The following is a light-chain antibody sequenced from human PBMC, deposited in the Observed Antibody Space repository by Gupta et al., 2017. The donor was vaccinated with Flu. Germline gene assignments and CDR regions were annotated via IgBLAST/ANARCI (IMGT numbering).Light chain of an antibody. J-gene: IGLJ2*01. CDR3: QVWDSSSDHFVI. V-gene: IGLV3-21*03. CDR2: DDT. CDR1: NIGSKS. Sequence: SYVLTQPPSVSVAPGKTATITCGGNNIGSKSVHWYQQRPGHAPVVAVHDDTDRPSGIPERFSGSNSGNTATLTISRVEAGDEADYYCQVWDSSSDHFVIFGGGTKLTVL.